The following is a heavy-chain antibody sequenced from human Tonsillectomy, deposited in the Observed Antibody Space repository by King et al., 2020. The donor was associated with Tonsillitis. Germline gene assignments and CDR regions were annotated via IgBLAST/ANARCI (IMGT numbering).Heavy chain of an antibody. CDR2: IYPGDSDT. CDR3: ARHGGRSVEWLLPFDS. CDR1: GYTFTNYW. D-gene: IGHD3-9*01. Sequence: VQLVESGAEAKKPGESLKISCKGSGYTFTNYWIGWVRQMPGKGLEWMGLIYPGDSDTRYSPSFQGQVTFSADRSISTAYLQWSSLKASDTAMYYCARHGGRSVEWLLPFDSWGQGTLVTVSS. V-gene: IGHV5-51*01. J-gene: IGHJ4*02.